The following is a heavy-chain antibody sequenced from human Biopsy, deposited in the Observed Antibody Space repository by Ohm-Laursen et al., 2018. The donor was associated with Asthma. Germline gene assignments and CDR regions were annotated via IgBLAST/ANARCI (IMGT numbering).Heavy chain of an antibody. Sequence: PGTLSLTCGLSSGSGGYMRSGNYYWGWIRQPPGKGLEWSGSIYYSGTTYYNPSLKSRVTVSADTSKNQFSLKLTSVTAADTAVYYCVRGSSSWHHGPFHYYYGLDVWGQGTTATVSS. V-gene: IGHV4-39*01. CDR2: IYYSGTT. CDR3: VRGSSSWHHGPFHYYYGLDV. J-gene: IGHJ6*02. D-gene: IGHD6-13*01. CDR1: GGYMRSGNYY.